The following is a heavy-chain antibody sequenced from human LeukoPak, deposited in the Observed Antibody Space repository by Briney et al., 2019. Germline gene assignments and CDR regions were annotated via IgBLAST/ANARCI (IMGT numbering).Heavy chain of an antibody. Sequence: GGSLRLSCAASGFTFSSYAMHWVRQAPGKGLEWVAVISYDGSNKYYADSVKGRFTISRDNSKNTLYLQMNSLRAEDTAVYYCARDDSGQLDYWGQGILVTVSS. CDR1: GFTFSSYA. J-gene: IGHJ4*02. D-gene: IGHD5-18*01. V-gene: IGHV3-30*04. CDR3: ARDDSGQLDY. CDR2: ISYDGSNK.